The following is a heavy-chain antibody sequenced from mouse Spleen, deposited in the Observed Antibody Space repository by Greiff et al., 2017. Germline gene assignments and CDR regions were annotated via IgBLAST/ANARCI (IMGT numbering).Heavy chain of an antibody. D-gene: IGHD4-1*01. CDR1: GFTFSDYY. CDR2: ISNGGGST. J-gene: IGHJ3*01. Sequence: EVKVVESGGGLVQPGGSLKLSCATSGFTFSDYYMYWVRQTPEKRLEWVAYISNGGGSTYYPDTVKGRFTISRDNAKNTLYLQMSRLKSEDTAMYYCARQLGRRAWFAYWGQGTLVTVSA. V-gene: IGHV5-12*02. CDR3: ARQLGRRAWFAY.